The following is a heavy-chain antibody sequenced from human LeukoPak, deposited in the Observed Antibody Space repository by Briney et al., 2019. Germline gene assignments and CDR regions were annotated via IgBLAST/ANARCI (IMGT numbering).Heavy chain of an antibody. Sequence: PPESLSLTCTVSGGSLSSNNYYWGWIRHPPGKGLEWIVTIYYIESTYYNTSLKSRVTISVDTSKNWFSPKLSYVTAGDTAVYYCLRRPWCSGYSMNWFDLWGQGTLVTVSS. D-gene: IGHD3-22*01. CDR3: LRRPWCSGYSMNWFDL. V-gene: IGHV4-39*01. CDR1: GGSLSSNNYY. CDR2: IYYIEST. J-gene: IGHJ5*02.